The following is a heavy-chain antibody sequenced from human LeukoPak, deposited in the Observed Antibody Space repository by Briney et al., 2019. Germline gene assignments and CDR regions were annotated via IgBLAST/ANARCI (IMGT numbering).Heavy chain of an antibody. CDR1: GFTFRFYA. D-gene: IGHD6-13*01. CDR2: ISGDASVS. Sequence: GGSLRLSCAGSGFTFRFYARTWVRQAPGKGLEWVSGISGDASVSKHADSVKGRFNISRDNSKTTLYLQLNSLRVEDTAIYYCEKAYSSSLYGDAFHIWGQGTMVTVSP. J-gene: IGHJ3*02. CDR3: EKAYSSSLYGDAFHI. V-gene: IGHV3-23*01.